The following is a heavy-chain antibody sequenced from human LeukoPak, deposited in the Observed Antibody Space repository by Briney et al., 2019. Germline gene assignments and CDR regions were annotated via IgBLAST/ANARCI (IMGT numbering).Heavy chain of an antibody. Sequence: SETLSLTCTVSGGSISSYYWSWIRQPPGKGLEWIGYIYYSGSTNYNPSLKSRVTISVDTSKNQFSLKLSSVTAADTAVYYCARGATNFDYWGQGTLVTVSS. CDR2: IYYSGST. J-gene: IGHJ4*02. V-gene: IGHV4-59*01. D-gene: IGHD5-12*01. CDR3: ARGATNFDY. CDR1: GGSISSYY.